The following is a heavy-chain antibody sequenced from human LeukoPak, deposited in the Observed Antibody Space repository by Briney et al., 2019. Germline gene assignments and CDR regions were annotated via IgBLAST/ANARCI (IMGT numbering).Heavy chain of an antibody. J-gene: IGHJ4*02. Sequence: GGSLRLSCAASVFTFSSYGMHWVRQAPGKGLEWVALIWYDGSNKYYADSVKGRFTISRDNSKNTLYLQMNSLRAEDTALYYCAKGWSGESFGAQFDYWGQGTLVTVSS. D-gene: IGHD3-10*01. CDR2: IWYDGSNK. CDR1: VFTFSSYG. V-gene: IGHV3-30*02. CDR3: AKGWSGESFGAQFDY.